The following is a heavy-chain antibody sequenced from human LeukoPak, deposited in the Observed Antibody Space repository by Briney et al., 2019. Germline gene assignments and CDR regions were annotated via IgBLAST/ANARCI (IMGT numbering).Heavy chain of an antibody. J-gene: IGHJ4*02. D-gene: IGHD3-10*01. V-gene: IGHV3-9*01. CDR1: GFTFDDYA. CDR3: AKDSKTYYYGSGSSHYFDY. CDR2: ISWNSGSI. Sequence: PGRSLRLSCAASGFTFDDYAMHWVRQAPGKGLEWVSGISWNSGSIGYADSVKGRFTISRDNAKNSLYLQMNSLRAEDTALYYCAKDSKTYYYGSGSSHYFDYWGQGTLVTVSS.